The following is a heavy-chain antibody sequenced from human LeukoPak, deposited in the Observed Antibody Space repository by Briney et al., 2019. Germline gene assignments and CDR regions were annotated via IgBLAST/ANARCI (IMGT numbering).Heavy chain of an antibody. J-gene: IGHJ4*02. CDR2: IIPIFGTA. Sequence: SVKVSCKASGGTFSSYAISWVRQAPGQGLEWMGGIIPIFGTANYAQKFQGRVTITADKSTSTAYMELSSLRSEDTAVYYCARGRLNDYGDYFDYWGQGTLVTVSS. V-gene: IGHV1-69*06. CDR1: GGTFSSYA. CDR3: ARGRLNDYGDYFDY. D-gene: IGHD4-17*01.